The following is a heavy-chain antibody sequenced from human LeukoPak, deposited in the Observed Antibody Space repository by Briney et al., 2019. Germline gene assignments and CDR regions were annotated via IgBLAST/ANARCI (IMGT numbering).Heavy chain of an antibody. CDR1: GASISSSTYY. D-gene: IGHD6-13*01. V-gene: IGHV4-39*02. CDR3: ARSGQQLLFAFDI. CDR2: IDHSGST. J-gene: IGHJ3*02. Sequence: MSSETLSLTCTVSGASISSSTYYWGVIRQPPGKGLEWIGSIDHSGSTYYNPSLKSRVTISVDTSNNHFSLKLNSVTAADTAVYYCARSGQQLLFAFDIWGQGTMVTVSS.